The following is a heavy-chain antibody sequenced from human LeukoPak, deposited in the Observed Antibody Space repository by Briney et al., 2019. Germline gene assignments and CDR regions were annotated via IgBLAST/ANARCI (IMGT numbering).Heavy chain of an antibody. CDR3: ASRGSYDFWSGYYSLNY. D-gene: IGHD3-3*01. V-gene: IGHV4-34*01. Sequence: SETLSLTCAVYGGSFSGYYWSWIRQPPGKGLEWIGEINHSGSTNYNPSLKSRVTISVDTSKNQFSLKPSSVTAADTAVYYCASRGSYDFWSGYYSLNYWGQGTLVTVSS. J-gene: IGHJ4*02. CDR1: GGSFSGYY. CDR2: INHSGST.